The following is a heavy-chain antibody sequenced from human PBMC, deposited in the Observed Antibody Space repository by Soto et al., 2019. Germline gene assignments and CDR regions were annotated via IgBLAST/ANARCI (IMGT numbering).Heavy chain of an antibody. Sequence: QVQLQQWGAGLLKPSETLSLTCTVYGGSFNDYYWTWIRQPPGKGLEWIGYIYYSGSTYYNPSLKSRITISLDTSKNQFSLKLSSVTAADTAVYYCARATSFSGHHGYWGQGTLVTVSS. J-gene: IGHJ4*02. D-gene: IGHD2-8*02. CDR3: ARATSFSGHHGY. CDR2: IYYSGST. V-gene: IGHV4-34*01. CDR1: GGSFNDYY.